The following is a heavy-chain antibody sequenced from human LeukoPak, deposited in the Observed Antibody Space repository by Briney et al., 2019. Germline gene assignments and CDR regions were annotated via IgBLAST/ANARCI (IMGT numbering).Heavy chain of an antibody. CDR2: ISSSGSTI. V-gene: IGHV3-48*03. Sequence: GGSLRLSCAASGFTFDDYGMNWVRQAPGKGLEWVSYISSSGSTIYYADSVKGRFTISRDNAKNSLYLQMNSLRAEDTAVYYCARLNVVGANDYWGQGTLVTVSS. J-gene: IGHJ4*02. D-gene: IGHD1-26*01. CDR1: GFTFDDYG. CDR3: ARLNVVGANDY.